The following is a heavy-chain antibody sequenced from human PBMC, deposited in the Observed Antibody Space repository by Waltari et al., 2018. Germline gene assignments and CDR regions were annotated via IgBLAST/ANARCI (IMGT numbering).Heavy chain of an antibody. D-gene: IGHD4-17*01. V-gene: IGHV3-21*03. CDR1: GFSFSTFG. J-gene: IGHJ4*02. CDR3: ARALTTPNDY. Sequence: EVQLVESGGGLVKPGGSLRLSCTASGFSFSTFGMSWVRQAPGKGLEWVSSITDSGAYTYYADSRKGRFTISRDNTKNSLYLHMSSLRAEDTAVYYCARALTTPNDYWGQGTLVTVSS. CDR2: ITDSGAYT.